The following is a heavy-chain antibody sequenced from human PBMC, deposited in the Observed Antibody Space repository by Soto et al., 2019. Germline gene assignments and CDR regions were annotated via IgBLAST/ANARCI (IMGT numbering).Heavy chain of an antibody. J-gene: IGHJ2*01. Sequence: QVQLVESGGGVVQPGRSLRLSCAASGFTFSSYAMHWVRQAPGKGLEWVAVISYDGSNKSYADSVKGRFTISRDNSKNTLYPQMNSLRAEDTAVYYCARDPLWGTAMVLWYFDLWGRGTLVTVSS. V-gene: IGHV3-30-3*01. D-gene: IGHD5-18*01. CDR1: GFTFSSYA. CDR2: ISYDGSNK. CDR3: ARDPLWGTAMVLWYFDL.